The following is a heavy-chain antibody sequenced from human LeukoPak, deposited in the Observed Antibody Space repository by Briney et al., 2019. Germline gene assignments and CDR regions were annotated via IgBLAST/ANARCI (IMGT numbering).Heavy chain of an antibody. CDR2: INPNSGGT. D-gene: IGHD5-24*01. CDR3: ARGRWLPWYFDY. V-gene: IGHV1-2*04. Sequence: ASVKVSCKASGYTFTGYYMHGVRQAPGQGLEWMGWINPNSGGTNYAQKFQGWVTMTRDTSISTAYMELSRLRSDDTAVYYCARGRWLPWYFDYWGQGTLVTVSS. J-gene: IGHJ4*02. CDR1: GYTFTGYY.